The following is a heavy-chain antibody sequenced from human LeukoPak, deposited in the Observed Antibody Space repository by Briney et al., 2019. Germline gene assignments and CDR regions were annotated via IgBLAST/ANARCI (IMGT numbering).Heavy chain of an antibody. Sequence: ASVKVSCKASVYTFTSYYMHWVRQAPGQGLEWMGIINPSGGSTSYAQKFQGRVTMTRDTSTSTVYMELSSLRSEDTAVYYCARDGSSWYVPLGYYYGMDVWGQGTTVTVSS. D-gene: IGHD6-13*01. CDR3: ARDGSSWYVPLGYYYGMDV. J-gene: IGHJ6*02. CDR1: VYTFTSYY. V-gene: IGHV1-46*01. CDR2: INPSGGST.